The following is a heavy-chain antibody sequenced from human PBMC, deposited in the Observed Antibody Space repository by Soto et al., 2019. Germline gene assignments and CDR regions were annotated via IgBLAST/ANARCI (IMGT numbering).Heavy chain of an antibody. D-gene: IGHD6-13*01. CDR1: GFTFSSYA. Sequence: GGSLRLSCAASGFTFSSYAMHWVRQAPGKGLEWVAVISYDGSNKYYADSVKGRFTISRDNSKNTLYLQMNSLRAEDTAVYYCAREERGYSSSWFHFDYWGQGTLVTVSS. V-gene: IGHV3-30-3*01. CDR2: ISYDGSNK. J-gene: IGHJ4*02. CDR3: AREERGYSSSWFHFDY.